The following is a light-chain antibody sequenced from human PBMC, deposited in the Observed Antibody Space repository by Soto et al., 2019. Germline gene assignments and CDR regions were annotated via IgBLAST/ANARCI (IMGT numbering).Light chain of an antibody. CDR1: QDINNY. CDR2: DAT. V-gene: IGKV1-33*01. J-gene: IGKJ5*01. Sequence: DIQMTHSPSSLSASVGERVTITCQASQDINNYLNWYQQKPGKAPKLLIFDATNLETGVPSRFSGGGSRTHFSFTISSLQTEDFATYYCHQYDSLTPTFGQGTRLEIK. CDR3: HQYDSLTPT.